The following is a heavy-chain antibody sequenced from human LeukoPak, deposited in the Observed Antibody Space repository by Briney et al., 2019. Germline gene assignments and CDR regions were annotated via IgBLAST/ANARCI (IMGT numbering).Heavy chain of an antibody. CDR3: AATTLITMVRGIISNGYMDV. V-gene: IGHV3-66*02. CDR1: GFTVSSNY. CDR2: IYSGGNT. Sequence: GGSLRLSCAASGFTVSSNYMSWVRQAPGKGLEWVSIIYSGGNTYYADSVKGRFTISSDNSKNTLYLQMNSLRAEDTAVYYCAATTLITMVRGIISNGYMDVWGKGTTVTVSS. J-gene: IGHJ6*03. D-gene: IGHD3-10*01.